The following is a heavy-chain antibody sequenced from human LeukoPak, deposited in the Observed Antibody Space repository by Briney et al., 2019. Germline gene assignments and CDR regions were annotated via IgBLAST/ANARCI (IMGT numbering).Heavy chain of an antibody. J-gene: IGHJ3*02. CDR2: ISDGAYST. CDR1: GFTFSSYA. D-gene: IGHD3-22*01. Sequence: GGSLRLSCAASGFTFSSYAMSWVRQAPGKGLEWVSAISDGAYSTFYADSVKGRFAISRDSSKNTLYLQMNSLRAEDTAVYYCAKGSGYYSRDAFDIWGQGTMVTVSS. CDR3: AKGSGYYSRDAFDI. V-gene: IGHV3-23*01.